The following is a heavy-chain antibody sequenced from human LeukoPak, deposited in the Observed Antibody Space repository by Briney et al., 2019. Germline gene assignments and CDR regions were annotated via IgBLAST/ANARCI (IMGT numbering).Heavy chain of an antibody. Sequence: PGGSLRLSCAASGFTFSSYSMNWVRQAPGKGLEWVSSISSSSSYIYYADSVKGRFTISRDNAKNSLYLQMNSLRAEDTAVYYCAKAGDEKIVVVVAAQLNYFDYWGQGTLVTVSS. CDR3: AKAGDEKIVVVVAAQLNYFDY. D-gene: IGHD2-15*01. J-gene: IGHJ4*02. V-gene: IGHV3-21*04. CDR1: GFTFSSYS. CDR2: ISSSSSYI.